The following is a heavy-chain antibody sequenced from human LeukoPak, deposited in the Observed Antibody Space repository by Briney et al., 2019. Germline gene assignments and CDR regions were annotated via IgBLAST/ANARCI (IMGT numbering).Heavy chain of an antibody. D-gene: IGHD4-17*01. CDR3: ARQRGFYVDYDY. Sequence: RGEPLKISGKGPGYSFTSYWIGWVRQMPGKGLEWMGIIYPGDSDTRYSPSFQGQVTLSADQSISTAYLQWSSLKASDTAMYYCARQRGFYVDYDYWGQGTLVTLSS. V-gene: IGHV5-51*01. J-gene: IGHJ4*02. CDR2: IYPGDSDT. CDR1: GYSFTSYW.